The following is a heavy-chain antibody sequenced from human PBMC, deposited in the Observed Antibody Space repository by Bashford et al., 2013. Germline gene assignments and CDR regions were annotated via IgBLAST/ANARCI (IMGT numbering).Heavy chain of an antibody. J-gene: IGHJ5*02. CDR3: ARDKFTVATFYKAFWFDP. CDR2: INHFGST. D-gene: IGHD4-17*01. V-gene: IGHV4-34*01. Sequence: SSETLSLTCAAYGGSLSDFYWSWIRQPPGKGLEWIGEINHFGSTNYNSSLKGRVTISVDTSKNQFSLKLNSVTAADTAVYYCARDKFTVATFYKAFWFDPWGQGTLVTVSS. CDR1: GGSLSDFY.